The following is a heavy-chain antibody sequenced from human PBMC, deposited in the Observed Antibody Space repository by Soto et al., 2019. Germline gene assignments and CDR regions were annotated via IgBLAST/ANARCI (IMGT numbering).Heavy chain of an antibody. Sequence: PSETLSLTCRVSGAYISDFTWSRIRQPAGKGLEWIGRITINGNTQKNPSFKSRVTMSIDTSRNHFSLNLQSATAADTALYYCARETGENWTYEAHWGPGTLVPGSS. CDR2: ITINGNT. V-gene: IGHV4-4*07. D-gene: IGHD1-7*01. J-gene: IGHJ1*01. CDR3: ARETGENWTYEAH. CDR1: GAYISDFT.